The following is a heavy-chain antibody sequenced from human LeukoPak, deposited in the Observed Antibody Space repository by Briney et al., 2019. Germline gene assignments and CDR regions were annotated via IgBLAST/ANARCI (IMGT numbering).Heavy chain of an antibody. J-gene: IGHJ4*02. CDR3: AREKSRTYYYDSSGCQPFAY. D-gene: IGHD3-22*01. Sequence: ASVKVSCKASGYTFTSYAMHWVRQAPGQRLEWMGWINAGNGNTKYSQKFQGRVTITRDTSASTAYMELSSLRSEDTAVYYCAREKSRTYYYDSSGCQPFAYWGQGTLVTVSS. V-gene: IGHV1-3*01. CDR2: INAGNGNT. CDR1: GYTFTSYA.